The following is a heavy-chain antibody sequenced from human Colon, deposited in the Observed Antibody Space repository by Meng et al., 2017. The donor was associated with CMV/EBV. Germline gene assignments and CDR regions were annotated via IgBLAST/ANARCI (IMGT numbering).Heavy chain of an antibody. Sequence: GGSLRLSCAASRFSFSNYEMHWVRQAPGKGLEWISYISGSGSTVFYADSVKGRFTVSRDNAKNSLYLQMNSLTAEDTAVYYCARDPFLVREGFDCWGQGTLVTVSS. CDR2: ISGSGSTV. CDR3: ARDPFLVREGFDC. CDR1: RFSFSNYE. D-gene: IGHD3-10*01. J-gene: IGHJ4*02. V-gene: IGHV3-48*03.